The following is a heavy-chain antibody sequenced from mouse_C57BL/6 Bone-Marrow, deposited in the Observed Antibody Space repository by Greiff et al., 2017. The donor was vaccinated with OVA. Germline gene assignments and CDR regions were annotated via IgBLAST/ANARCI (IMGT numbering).Heavy chain of an antibody. Sequence: VQLQQSGPELVKPGASVKISCKASGYTFTDYYMNWVKQSHGQSLEWIGDINPNNGGTSYNQKFKGKATLTVDKSSSTAYMELRSLTSEDSAVYYCARNDYYGSSYYAMDYWGQGTSVTVSS. J-gene: IGHJ4*01. CDR1: GYTFTDYY. CDR2: INPNNGGT. CDR3: ARNDYYGSSYYAMDY. V-gene: IGHV1-26*01. D-gene: IGHD1-1*01.